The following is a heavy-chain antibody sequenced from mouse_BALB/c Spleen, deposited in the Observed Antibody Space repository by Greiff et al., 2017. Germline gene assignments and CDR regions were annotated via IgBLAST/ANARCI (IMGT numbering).Heavy chain of an antibody. CDR3: ARWGGYDPYFDV. D-gene: IGHD2-2*01. V-gene: IGHV3-8*02. Sequence: EVMLVESGPSLVKPSQTLSLTCSVTGDSITSGYWNWIRKFPGNKLEYMGYISYSGSTYYNPSLKSRISITRDTSKNQYYLQLNSVTTEDTATYYCARWGGYDPYFDVWGAGTTVTVSS. CDR2: ISYSGST. J-gene: IGHJ1*01. CDR1: GDSITSGY.